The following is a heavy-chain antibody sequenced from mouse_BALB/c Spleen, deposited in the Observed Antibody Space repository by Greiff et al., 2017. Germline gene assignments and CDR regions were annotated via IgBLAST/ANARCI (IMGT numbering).Heavy chain of an antibody. Sequence: EVQRVESGGGLVKPGGSLKLSCAASGFTFSSYAMSWVRQSPEKRLEWVAEISSGGSYTYYPDTVTGRFTISRDNAKNTLYLEMSSLRSEDTAMYYCARERGFAYWGQGTLVTVSA. CDR3: ARERGFAY. CDR2: ISSGGSYT. V-gene: IGHV5-9-4*01. CDR1: GFTFSSYA. J-gene: IGHJ3*01.